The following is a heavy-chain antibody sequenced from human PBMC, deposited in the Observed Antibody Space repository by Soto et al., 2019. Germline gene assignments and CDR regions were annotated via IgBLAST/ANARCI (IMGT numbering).Heavy chain of an antibody. CDR2: INSSSGRT. J-gene: IGHJ4*02. Sequence: QVHLVQSGAEVKKPGASVTVSCKASGYTFSNYYIHWVRQAPGQGLEWMGIINSSSGRTTYAQKFQGRATMTRDTSTSTVYMEVSSLRSEDTAVYYCARGRFTMVTTWWYFDYWGQGTLVTVSS. V-gene: IGHV1-46*01. CDR1: GYTFSNYY. D-gene: IGHD4-17*01. CDR3: ARGRFTMVTTWWYFDY.